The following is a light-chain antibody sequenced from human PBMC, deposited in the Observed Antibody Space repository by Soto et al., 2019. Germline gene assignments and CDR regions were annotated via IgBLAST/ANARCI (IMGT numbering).Light chain of an antibody. CDR2: GSF. CDR3: QHRSNWPLT. Sequence: EIVMTQSPVTLSASPGESATLSCRASQSVDNNVAWYQQKPGQAPRLLIVGSFARATGIPARFSGSGSGSEFTLTISGLQSEDFAVYFCQHRSNWPLTFGGGTKVEI. J-gene: IGKJ4*01. CDR1: QSVDNN. V-gene: IGKV3-15*01.